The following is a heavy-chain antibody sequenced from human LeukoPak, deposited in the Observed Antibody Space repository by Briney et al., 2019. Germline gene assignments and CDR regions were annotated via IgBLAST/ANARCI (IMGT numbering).Heavy chain of an antibody. CDR1: GGSISNYY. CDR3: ARREGTWGAFDI. D-gene: IGHD7-27*01. CDR2: IYYRGSP. J-gene: IGHJ3*02. V-gene: IGHV4-59*01. Sequence: PSETLSLTCTVSGGSISNYYWSWIRQPPGKGLEWIGFIYYRGSPNYNPSLTSRVTISEDTSKNQFSLKLTSVTAADTAVYYCARREGTWGAFDIWGQGTMVTVSS.